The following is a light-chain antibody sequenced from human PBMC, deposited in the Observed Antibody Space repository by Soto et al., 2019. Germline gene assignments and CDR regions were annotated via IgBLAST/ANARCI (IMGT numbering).Light chain of an antibody. CDR2: GAS. Sequence: EMVMTRSPATLSVSPGERATISCRASQSVSSNLAWYQQKPGQAPRLIIYGASTRATGIPARFSGSGSGTEFTLTISSLQSEDFAVYYCQQYNNWPPITCGQGTRLEIK. CDR1: QSVSSN. V-gene: IGKV3D-15*01. J-gene: IGKJ5*01. CDR3: QQYNNWPPIT.